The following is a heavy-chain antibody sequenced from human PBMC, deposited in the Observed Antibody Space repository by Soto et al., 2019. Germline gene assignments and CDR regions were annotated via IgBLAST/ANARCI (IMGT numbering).Heavy chain of an antibody. V-gene: IGHV4-30-4*02. CDR2: VYHSGTT. CDR3: VSGYDRFDF. J-gene: IGHJ4*02. D-gene: IGHD5-12*01. Sequence: SETLSLTCTVSGGSISSGDYYWSWIRQPPGKGLEWIGYVYHSGTTYYNPSLKSRVSMSIDTSKSQFSLKVTSLTTADPAIYYCVSGYDRFDFWGRGTLVTVSS. CDR1: GGSISSGDYY.